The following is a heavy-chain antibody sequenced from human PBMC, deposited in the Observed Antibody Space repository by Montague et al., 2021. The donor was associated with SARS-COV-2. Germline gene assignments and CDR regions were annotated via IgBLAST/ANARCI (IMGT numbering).Heavy chain of an antibody. V-gene: IGHV2-5*01. CDR2: FYCNDHT. J-gene: IGHJ4*02. CDR3: AHRPSDFYDSSWPFFDF. CDR1: GVSLTTSGGG. D-gene: IGHD3-22*01. Sequence: VKPTQTLTLTCTFSGVSLTTSGGGVGLIRQPPGKALELLALFYCNDHTRYSPSLESRLTITKDTSKNQVVLTMTKMDPADTATYYCAHRPSDFYDSSWPFFDFGGQGAVVTVSS.